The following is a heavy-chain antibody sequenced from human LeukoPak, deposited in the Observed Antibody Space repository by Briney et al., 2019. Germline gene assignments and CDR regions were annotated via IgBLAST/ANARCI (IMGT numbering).Heavy chain of an antibody. D-gene: IGHD1-26*01. V-gene: IGHV5-51*01. CDR1: GYSFTSYW. CDR3: AREGEVGVHYFDY. J-gene: IGHJ4*02. Sequence: GESLKISCEGSGYSFTSYWIACVRQMPAKGLEWMGIIYPGDSDTRYSPSFQGQVTFSADKSTSTAYLLWSSLKASDTAMYYCAREGEVGVHYFDYWGQGTLVTVSS. CDR2: IYPGDSDT.